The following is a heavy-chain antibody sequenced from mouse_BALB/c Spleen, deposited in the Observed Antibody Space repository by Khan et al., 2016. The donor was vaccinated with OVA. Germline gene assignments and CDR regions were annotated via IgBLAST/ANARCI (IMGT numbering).Heavy chain of an antibody. CDR1: GFSLTNYG. CDR3: ARVFGNYGWYFDV. Sequence: QVQLKESGPAMVAPSQSLSITCTVSGFSLTNYGVHWVRQPPGKGLEWLGLIWAGGRTNYNSALMSRLSISKDNSKSQVFLKINSLQADDTAIYYCARVFGNYGWYFDVWGAGTTVTVSS. V-gene: IGHV2-9*02. J-gene: IGHJ1*01. CDR2: IWAGGRT. D-gene: IGHD2-1*01.